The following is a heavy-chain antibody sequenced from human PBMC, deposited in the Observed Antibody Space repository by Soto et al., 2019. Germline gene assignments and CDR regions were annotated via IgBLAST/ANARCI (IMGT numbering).Heavy chain of an antibody. V-gene: IGHV3-30*02. Sequence: PGGSLRLSCAVPGGIFHGYGMHWVRQAPGKGLEWVAIIRFDGGNKEYADSVKGRFTISRDNSKNTLYLQMNTLGAEDTAVYYCVKDFELAAAGNRAGYWGQGTLVTVSS. J-gene: IGHJ4*02. CDR3: VKDFELAAAGNRAGY. D-gene: IGHD6-13*01. CDR1: GGIFHGYG. CDR2: IRFDGGNK.